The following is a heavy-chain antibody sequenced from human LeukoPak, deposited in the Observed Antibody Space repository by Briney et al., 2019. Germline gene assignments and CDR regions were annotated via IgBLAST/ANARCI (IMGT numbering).Heavy chain of an antibody. Sequence: SETLSLTCTVSGGSVSSGSYYWSWIRQPPGKGLEWIGYIYYNGSTNYNPSLMSRVTMSVDTSKNQFSLKLSSVTAADTAVYYCARVAVPSSSFRPAGKLAYFDYWGQGTLVTVSS. CDR2: IYYNGST. D-gene: IGHD2-2*01. V-gene: IGHV4-61*01. J-gene: IGHJ4*02. CDR3: ARVAVPSSSFRPAGKLAYFDY. CDR1: GGSVSSGSYY.